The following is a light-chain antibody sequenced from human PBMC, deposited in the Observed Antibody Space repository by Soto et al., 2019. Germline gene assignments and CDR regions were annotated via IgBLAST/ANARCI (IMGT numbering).Light chain of an antibody. J-gene: IGLJ2*01. CDR1: SSNIGRNT. CDR3: AAWDDSLNGVV. Sequence: QLVLTQTPSASGPPGQRVTISCSGSSSNIGRNTVTWYQQLPGTAPKLLIYNNNQRPSGVPDRFSGSKSGTSASLAISGLQSEDEADYYCAAWDDSLNGVVFGGGTKLTVL. CDR2: NNN. V-gene: IGLV1-44*01.